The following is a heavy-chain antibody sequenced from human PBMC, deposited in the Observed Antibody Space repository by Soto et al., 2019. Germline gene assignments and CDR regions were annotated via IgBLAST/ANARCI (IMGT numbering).Heavy chain of an antibody. Sequence: SETLSLTCTVSGGSISSYYWSWIRQPPGKGLEWIGYIYYSGSTNYDPSLKSRVTISVDTSKNQFSLKLSSVTAADTAVYYCARSRGRDAFDIWGQGTMVTVSS. J-gene: IGHJ3*02. CDR1: GGSISSYY. CDR3: ARSRGRDAFDI. V-gene: IGHV4-59*01. CDR2: IYYSGST. D-gene: IGHD3-10*01.